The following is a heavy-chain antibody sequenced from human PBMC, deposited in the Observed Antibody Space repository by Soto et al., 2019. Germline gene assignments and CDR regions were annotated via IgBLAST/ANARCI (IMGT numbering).Heavy chain of an antibody. CDR2: INPNSGGT. CDR3: ARETELRDGYNFDY. CDR1: GYTFTGYY. V-gene: IGHV1-2*02. Sequence: ASVKVSCKASGYTFTGYYIHWVRQAPGQGLEWMGWINPNSGGTNYAQKFQGRVTMTRDTSISTAYMELSRLRSDDTAVYYCARETELRDGYNFDYWGQGTLVTVSS. D-gene: IGHD5-12*01. J-gene: IGHJ4*02.